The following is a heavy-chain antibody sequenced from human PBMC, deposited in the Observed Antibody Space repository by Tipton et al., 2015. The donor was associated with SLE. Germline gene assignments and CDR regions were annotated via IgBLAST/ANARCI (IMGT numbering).Heavy chain of an antibody. V-gene: IGHV4-4*08. J-gene: IGHJ4*02. CDR3: ARAVAVDTAMAFFDY. CDR1: GGSMRTYS. D-gene: IGHD5-18*01. Sequence: LRLSCTVSGGSMRTYSWSWIRQPPGKGLEWIGYVYDSGSTKKPSLKSRVTISVDLSKNQFSLRLSSVTAADTAVYYCARAVAVDTAMAFFDYWGQGTLVTVSS. CDR2: VYDSGST.